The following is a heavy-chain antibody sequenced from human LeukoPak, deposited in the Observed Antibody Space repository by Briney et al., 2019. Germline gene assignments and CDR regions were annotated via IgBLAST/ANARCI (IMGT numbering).Heavy chain of an antibody. D-gene: IGHD3-22*01. CDR2: IKSKTDGGTT. CDR3: TSSEYYYDSSGFKFDY. CDR1: GFTFSNAW. J-gene: IGHJ4*02. V-gene: IGHV3-15*01. Sequence: GGSLRLSCAASGFTFSNAWMSWVRQAPGKGLEWVGRIKSKTDGGTTDYAAPVKGRFTISRDDSKNTLYLQMDSLKTEDTAVYYCTSSEYYYDSSGFKFDYWGQGTLVTVSS.